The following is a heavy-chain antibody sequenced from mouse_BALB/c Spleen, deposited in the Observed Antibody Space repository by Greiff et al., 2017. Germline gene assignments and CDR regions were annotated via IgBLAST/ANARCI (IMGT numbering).Heavy chain of an antibody. Sequence: EVQGVESGGGLVKPGGSLKLSCAASGFTFSSYAMSWVRQTPEKRLEWVASISSGGSTYYPDSVKGRFTISRDNARNILYLQMSSLRSEDTAMYYCARIAVVATRYFDVWGAGTTVTVSS. D-gene: IGHD1-1*01. CDR1: GFTFSSYA. CDR2: ISSGGST. CDR3: ARIAVVATRYFDV. J-gene: IGHJ1*01. V-gene: IGHV5-6-5*01.